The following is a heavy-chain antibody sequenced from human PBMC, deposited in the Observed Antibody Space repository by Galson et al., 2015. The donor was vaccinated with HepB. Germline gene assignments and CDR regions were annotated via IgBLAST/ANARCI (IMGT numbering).Heavy chain of an antibody. Sequence: SLRLSCAASGFTFSSYAMHWVRQAPGKGLEWVAVISYDGSNKYYADSVKGRLTISRDNSKNTLYLQMNSLRAEDTAVYYCARDVLPMDIVVVVAGWLDPWGQGTLVTVSS. CDR2: ISYDGSNK. CDR3: ARDVLPMDIVVVVAGWLDP. D-gene: IGHD2-15*01. CDR1: GFTFSSYA. V-gene: IGHV3-30*04. J-gene: IGHJ5*02.